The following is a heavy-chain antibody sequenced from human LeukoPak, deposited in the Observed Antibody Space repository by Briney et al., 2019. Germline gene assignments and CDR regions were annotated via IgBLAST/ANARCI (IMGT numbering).Heavy chain of an antibody. V-gene: IGHV4-4*07. J-gene: IGHJ4*02. D-gene: IGHD2-15*01. Sequence: PSETLSLTCTVSGGSISSYYWSWIRQPAGKGLEWIGRFSNNGNLNYNPSLRSRVTMSVDTSKNHFSLKLTSVTAADTAMYYCARTLGYCSGGRCYSDLTSYFDSWGQGTLVTVSS. CDR2: FSNNGNL. CDR1: GGSISSYY. CDR3: ARTLGYCSGGRCYSDLTSYFDS.